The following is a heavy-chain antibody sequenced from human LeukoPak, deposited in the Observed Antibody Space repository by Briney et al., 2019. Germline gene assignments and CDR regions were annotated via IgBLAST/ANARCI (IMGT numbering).Heavy chain of an antibody. D-gene: IGHD2-2*01. V-gene: IGHV1-18*04. Sequence: ASVKVSCKASGYTFTSYGISWVRQAPGQGLEWMGWISAYNGNTNYAQKLQGRVTMTTDTSTSTAYMELRSLRSDDTAVYYCARDFLGYCSSTSCYLGGWFDPWGQGTLVTVSS. CDR2: ISAYNGNT. J-gene: IGHJ5*02. CDR1: GYTFTSYG. CDR3: ARDFLGYCSSTSCYLGGWFDP.